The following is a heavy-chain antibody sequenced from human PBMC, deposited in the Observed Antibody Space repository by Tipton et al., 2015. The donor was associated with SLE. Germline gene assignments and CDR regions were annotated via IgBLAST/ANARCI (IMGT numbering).Heavy chain of an antibody. D-gene: IGHD3-10*01. Sequence: TLSLTCTVSGVPISTYYWAWIRQPAGKGLEWVGRMYLSGSTNYNPSLKSRVTMSVDTSQNQFSLKLSSVTAADTAVYYCARHDRNLYYYGSGPPPGWFDPWGQGTLVTVSS. CDR1: GVPISTYY. CDR2: MYLSGST. CDR3: ARHDRNLYYYGSGPPPGWFDP. J-gene: IGHJ5*02. V-gene: IGHV4-4*07.